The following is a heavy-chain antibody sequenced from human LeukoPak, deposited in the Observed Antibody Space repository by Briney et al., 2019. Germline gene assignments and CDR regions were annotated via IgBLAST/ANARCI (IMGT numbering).Heavy chain of an antibody. CDR2: INHSGST. D-gene: IGHD3-3*01. V-gene: IGHV4-34*01. CDR3: ARLRFLEWLLFQGAHFDY. J-gene: IGHJ4*02. CDR1: GFTFSNYW. Sequence: GSLRLSCAASGFTFSNYWMNWVRQPPGKGLEWIGEINHSGSTNYNPSLKSRVTISVDTSKNQFSLKLSSVTAADTAVYYCARLRFLEWLLFQGAHFDYWGQGTLVTVSS.